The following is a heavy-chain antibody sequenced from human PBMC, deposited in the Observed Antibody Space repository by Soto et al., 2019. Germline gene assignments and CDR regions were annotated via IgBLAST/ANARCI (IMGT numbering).Heavy chain of an antibody. V-gene: IGHV1-18*01. CDR1: GDTFANFG. D-gene: IGHD3-10*01. CDR2: IATYNNNK. CDR3: ARVVRGVVNWFDP. J-gene: IGHJ5*02. Sequence: HLVQSGPEVKRPGASITVSCKTSGDTFANFGLSWVRQDPGQGLEWMGWIATYNNNKNYAQKFQCRLTLTKDTSTSTAYMELESLGYADTAVYYCARVVRGVVNWFDPWGQGTLVTVSS.